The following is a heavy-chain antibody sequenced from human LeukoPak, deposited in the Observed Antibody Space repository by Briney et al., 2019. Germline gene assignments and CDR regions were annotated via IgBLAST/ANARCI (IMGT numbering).Heavy chain of an antibody. V-gene: IGHV4-61*01. CDR1: GGSVSSGSYY. CDR3: ARDSGSYTDY. J-gene: IGHJ4*02. CDR2: IYYSGST. D-gene: IGHD1-26*01. Sequence: TSETLSLTCTVSGGSVSSGSYYWSWIRQPPGKGLEWIGYIYYSGSTNYNPSLKSRVTISVDTSKNQFSLKLSSVTAADTAVYYCARDSGSYTDYWGQGTLVTVSS.